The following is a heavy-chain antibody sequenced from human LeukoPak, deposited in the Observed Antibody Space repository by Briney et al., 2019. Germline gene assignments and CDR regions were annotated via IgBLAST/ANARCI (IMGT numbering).Heavy chain of an antibody. CDR1: GYTFTGYY. CDR2: INPNSGGT. Sequence: ASVKVSCKASGYTFTGYYMHWVRQAPGQGLEWMGWINPNSGGTNYAQKFQGRVTMTRDTSISTAYMELSRLRSDDTAVYYCAREYRSSTSCSGSFDYWGQGTLVTVSS. D-gene: IGHD2-2*01. V-gene: IGHV1-2*02. CDR3: AREYRSSTSCSGSFDY. J-gene: IGHJ4*02.